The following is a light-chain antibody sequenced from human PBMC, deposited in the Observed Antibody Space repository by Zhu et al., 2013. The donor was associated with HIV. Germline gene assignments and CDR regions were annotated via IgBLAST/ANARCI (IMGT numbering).Light chain of an antibody. Sequence: EIELTQSPGTLSLSPGEGATLSCRASQGVGKKYIAWYQQKPGQTPRLLIYETSTRATGVPDRFSGSGSWTDFTLTISRLEADDSAVYYRQHYYVTPQTFGQGTKVEI. J-gene: IGKJ1*01. CDR1: QGVGKKY. CDR2: ETS. V-gene: IGKV3-20*01. CDR3: QHYYVTPQT.